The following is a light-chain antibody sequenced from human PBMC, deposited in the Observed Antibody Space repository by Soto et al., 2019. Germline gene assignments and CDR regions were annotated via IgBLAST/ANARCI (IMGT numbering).Light chain of an antibody. CDR1: QCIDNY. J-gene: IGKJ1*01. Sequence: DIQMTQSPSAMSASVGDRVIITCRASQCIDNYLAWFQQRPGKVPKRLIYGASTLQSGVPSRFSGSGSGTEFTLTISSLQPEDFATYYCLQHDSYPWTFGQGTKVDIK. CDR3: LQHDSYPWT. CDR2: GAS. V-gene: IGKV1-17*03.